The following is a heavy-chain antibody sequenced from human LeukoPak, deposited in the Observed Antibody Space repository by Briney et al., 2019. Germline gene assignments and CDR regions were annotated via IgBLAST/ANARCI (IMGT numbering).Heavy chain of an antibody. J-gene: IGHJ6*04. CDR3: AELGITMIGGV. Sequence: GGSLRLSSAASGFTFSSYNMNWVRPAPGKGLEWVSSISSSSSYIYYADSLKGRFTISRDNAKNSLYLQMNSLRAEDTAVYYCAELGITMIGGVWGKGTTVTISS. V-gene: IGHV3-21*01. CDR1: GFTFSSYN. D-gene: IGHD3-10*02. CDR2: ISSSSSYI.